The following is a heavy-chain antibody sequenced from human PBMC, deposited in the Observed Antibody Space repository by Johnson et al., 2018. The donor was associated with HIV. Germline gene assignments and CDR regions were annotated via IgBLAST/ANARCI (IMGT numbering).Heavy chain of an antibody. J-gene: IGHJ3*02. V-gene: IGHV3-30*02. CDR1: GFTFSSYG. Sequence: QVQLVESGGGVVQPGGSLRLSCAASGFTFSSYGMHWVRQAPGKGLEWAAFIRYDGSNKYYADSVKGRFTISRDNSKNTLYLQMNSLRAEDTAVYYCAKGLVYADPDDAFDIWGQGTMVTVSS. CDR2: IRYDGSNK. D-gene: IGHD2-8*01. CDR3: AKGLVYADPDDAFDI.